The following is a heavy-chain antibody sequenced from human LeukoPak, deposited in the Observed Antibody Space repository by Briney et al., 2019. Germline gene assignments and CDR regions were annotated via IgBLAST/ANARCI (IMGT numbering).Heavy chain of an antibody. CDR2: INHSGST. V-gene: IGHV4-34*01. Sequence: PSETLSLTCAVYGGSFSGYYWSWIRQPPGRGREWIGEINHSGSTNYNPSLKSRVTISVDTSKNQFSLKLSSVTAADTAVYYCARRPGSYYYDSSGYYYPYYYYMDVWGKGTTVTVSS. CDR3: ARRPGSYYYDSSGYYYPYYYYMDV. D-gene: IGHD3-22*01. J-gene: IGHJ6*03. CDR1: GGSFSGYY.